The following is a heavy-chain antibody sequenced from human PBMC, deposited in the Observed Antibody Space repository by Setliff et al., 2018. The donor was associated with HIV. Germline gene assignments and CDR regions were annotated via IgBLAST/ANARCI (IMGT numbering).Heavy chain of an antibody. Sequence: SETLSLTCAVSGDAISRNYYWGWIRQPTGKGLEWIGSIYHSGTTHYSPSLQSRVSISVDTSKNQVSLRLKSVIAADTAVYYCVRQLDTYMVMEWWFDPWGQGTLVT. CDR3: VRQLDTYMVMEWWFDP. D-gene: IGHD5-18*01. CDR2: IYHSGTT. J-gene: IGHJ5*02. V-gene: IGHV4-38-2*01. CDR1: GDAISRNYY.